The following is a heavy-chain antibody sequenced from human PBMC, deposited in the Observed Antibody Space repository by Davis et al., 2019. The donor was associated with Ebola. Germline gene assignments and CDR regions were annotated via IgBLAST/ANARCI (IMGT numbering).Heavy chain of an antibody. J-gene: IGHJ6*02. D-gene: IGHD2-21*01. CDR3: ASIRRPYYYGMDV. CDR2: IYSGGST. CDR1: GFTFSSYS. V-gene: IGHV3-66*01. Sequence: GGSLRLSCAASGFTFSSYSMNWVRQAPGKGLEWVSVIYSGGSTYYADSVKGRFTISRDNSKNTLYLQMNSLRAEDTAVYYCASIRRPYYYGMDVWGQGTTVTVSS.